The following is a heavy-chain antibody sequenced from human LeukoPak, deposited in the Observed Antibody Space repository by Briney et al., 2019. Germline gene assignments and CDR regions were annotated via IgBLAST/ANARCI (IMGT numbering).Heavy chain of an antibody. V-gene: IGHV5-51*01. CDR2: IYPGDSDT. CDR1: GYSFTTYW. Sequence: GESLKISCKGSGYSFTTYWIGWVRQMPGKGLEWMGIIYPGDSDTTYSPASQGQVTISVDKSVNTAYLQWSSLKPSDTAVYYCARHGLGGSGSYSRYWGQGTLVTVSS. J-gene: IGHJ4*02. CDR3: ARHGLGGSGSYSRY. D-gene: IGHD1-26*01.